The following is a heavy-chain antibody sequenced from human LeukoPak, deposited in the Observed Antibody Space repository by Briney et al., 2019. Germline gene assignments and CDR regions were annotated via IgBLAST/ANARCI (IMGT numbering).Heavy chain of an antibody. V-gene: IGHV3-64D*09. CDR1: GFTFSSYA. Sequence: PGGSLRLSCSASGFTFSSYAMHWVRQAPGKGLEYVSAISSNGGSTYYADSVKGRFTISRDNSKNTLYLQMSSLRAEDTAVYYCARSAYYYDSRGYHNFYHYGMDVWGQGTTVTVSS. D-gene: IGHD3-22*01. CDR3: ARSAYYYDSRGYHNFYHYGMDV. J-gene: IGHJ6*02. CDR2: ISSNGGST.